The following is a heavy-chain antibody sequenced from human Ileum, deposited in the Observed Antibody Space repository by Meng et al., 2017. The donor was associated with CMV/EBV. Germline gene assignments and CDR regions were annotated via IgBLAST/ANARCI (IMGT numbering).Heavy chain of an antibody. CDR2: INPNSGDT. CDR3: AKSGGAGKYGDY. CDR1: GYTFTGHY. V-gene: IGHV1-2*06. Sequence: CKASGYTFTGHYIHWVRQAPGQGLEWMGRINPNSGDTTYTQNFQGRVTMARDTSISTAYMELSSLRSDDTAVYYCAKSGGAGKYGDYWGQGTLVTVSS. D-gene: IGHD2-8*01. J-gene: IGHJ4*02.